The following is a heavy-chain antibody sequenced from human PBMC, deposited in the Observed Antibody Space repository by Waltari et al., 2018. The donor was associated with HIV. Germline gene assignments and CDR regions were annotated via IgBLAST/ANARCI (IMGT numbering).Heavy chain of an antibody. V-gene: IGHV3-7*01. Sequence: EVQLVESGGGLVQPGGSLRLSCAASGFTFSSYWMSWVRQAPGKGLEWVANIKQDGSEKYYVDSVKGRFTISRDNAKNSLYLQMNSLRAEDTAVYYCARVEVGSGYDWYFDLWGRGTLVTVSS. J-gene: IGHJ2*01. CDR2: IKQDGSEK. CDR3: ARVEVGSGYDWYFDL. CDR1: GFTFSSYW. D-gene: IGHD3-22*01.